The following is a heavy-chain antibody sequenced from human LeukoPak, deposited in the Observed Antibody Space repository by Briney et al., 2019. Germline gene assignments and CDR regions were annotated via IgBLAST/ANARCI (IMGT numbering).Heavy chain of an antibody. D-gene: IGHD3-10*01. J-gene: IGHJ6*02. V-gene: IGHV3-33*01. CDR2: IWSDGSNK. CDR3: ARALFAGAFYGMDV. Sequence: VIWSDGSNKYYADSVKGRFTISRDNSKNTLYLQMNSLRAEDTAVYYCARALFAGAFYGMDVWGQGTTVTVSS.